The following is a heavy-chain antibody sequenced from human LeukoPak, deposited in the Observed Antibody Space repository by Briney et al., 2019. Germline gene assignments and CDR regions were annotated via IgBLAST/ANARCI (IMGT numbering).Heavy chain of an antibody. CDR1: GGSISRSSYY. J-gene: IGHJ6*03. V-gene: IGHV4-39*07. CDR2: IYYSGST. CDR3: ARVGPPYGDSENYYYYYMDV. Sequence: SETLSLTCTVSGGSISRSSYYWGWIRQPPGTGLEWIGRIYYSGSTYYNPSLKSRVTISVDTSKNQFSLKLSSVTAADTAVYYCARVGPPYGDSENYYYYYMDVWGKGTTVTVSS. D-gene: IGHD4-17*01.